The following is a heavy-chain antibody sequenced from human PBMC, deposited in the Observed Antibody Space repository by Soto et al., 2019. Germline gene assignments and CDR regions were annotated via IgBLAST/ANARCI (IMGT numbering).Heavy chain of an antibody. CDR3: ARRATVTTDLTYYYYYYYMDV. D-gene: IGHD4-17*01. J-gene: IGHJ6*03. CDR2: IYYSGST. Sequence: SETLSLTCTVSGGSISSYYWSWIRQPPGKGLEWIGYIYYSGSTNYNPSLKSRVTISVDTSKNQFSLKLSSVTAADTAVYYCARRATVTTDLTYYYYYYYMDVWGQGTTVTVSS. CDR1: GGSISSYY. V-gene: IGHV4-59*08.